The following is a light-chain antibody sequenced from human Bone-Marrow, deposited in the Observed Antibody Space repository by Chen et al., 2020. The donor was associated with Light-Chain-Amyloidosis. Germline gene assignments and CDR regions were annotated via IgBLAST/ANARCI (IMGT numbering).Light chain of an antibody. V-gene: IGLV2-14*03. CDR1: SSDIGDYMY. CDR2: DVT. J-gene: IGLJ1*01. CDR3: TSYRVMNSIV. Sequence: QSALTQPASVSGSPGQSITISCTGTSSDIGDYMYVSWYQHHPGKAPKLIIFDVTKRPSGVSDRFSGAKSGNPASLTISGLQAEDEADYYCTSYRVMNSIVFGTGTKISVL.